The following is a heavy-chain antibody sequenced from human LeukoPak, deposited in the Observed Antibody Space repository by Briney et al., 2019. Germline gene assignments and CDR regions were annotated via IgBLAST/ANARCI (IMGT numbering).Heavy chain of an antibody. J-gene: IGHJ4*02. CDR3: ATDRSNNAY. Sequence: GASVKVSCKASGYTFTGYYIDWVRQAPGQGLEWMGWISVYDGNTNYAQNPQDRVTMTTDTSTSTAYMELRSLRSDDTAFYYCATDRSNNAYWGQGTLVTVSS. CDR1: GYTFTGYY. V-gene: IGHV1-18*04. CDR2: ISVYDGNT. D-gene: IGHD6-13*01.